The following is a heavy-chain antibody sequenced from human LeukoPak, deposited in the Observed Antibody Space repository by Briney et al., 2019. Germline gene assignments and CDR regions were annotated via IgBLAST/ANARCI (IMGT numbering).Heavy chain of an antibody. CDR3: ARGSGDDSSGTIFDY. Sequence: GASVKVSCKASGYTFTSYGISWVRQAPGQGLEWMGWISAYNGNTNYAQKLQGRVTMTTDTSTSTAYMELRSLRSDDTAVYYCARGSGDDSSGTIFDYWGQGTLVTVSS. D-gene: IGHD3-22*01. CDR2: ISAYNGNT. V-gene: IGHV1-18*01. J-gene: IGHJ4*02. CDR1: GYTFTSYG.